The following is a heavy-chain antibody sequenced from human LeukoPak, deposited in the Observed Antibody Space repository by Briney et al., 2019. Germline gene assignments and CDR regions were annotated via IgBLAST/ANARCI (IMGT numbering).Heavy chain of an antibody. CDR2: IYYSGST. D-gene: IGHD6-13*01. J-gene: IGHJ5*02. CDR1: GGSISSYY. CDR3: ARAAFPYSSSWYWFDP. Sequence: SETLSLTCTVSGGSISSYYWSWIRQPPGKGLEWIGYIYYSGSTNYNPSLKSRVTISVDTSKNQFSLKLSSVTAADTAVYYCARAAFPYSSSWYWFDPWGQGTLDTVSS. V-gene: IGHV4-59*01.